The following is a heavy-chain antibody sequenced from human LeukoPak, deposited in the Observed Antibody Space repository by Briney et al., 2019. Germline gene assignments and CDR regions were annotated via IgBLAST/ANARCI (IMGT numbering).Heavy chain of an antibody. CDR2: IYYSGST. D-gene: IGHD4-17*01. V-gene: IGHV4-39*01. Sequence: SETLSLTCTVSGGSISSSSYYWGWIRQPPGKGLEWIGSIYYSGSTYYNPSLKSRVTISVDTSKNQFSLKLSSVTAADTAVYHCARHCTVTTKNYFDYWGQGTLVTVPS. CDR3: ARHCTVTTKNYFDY. J-gene: IGHJ4*02. CDR1: GGSISSSSYY.